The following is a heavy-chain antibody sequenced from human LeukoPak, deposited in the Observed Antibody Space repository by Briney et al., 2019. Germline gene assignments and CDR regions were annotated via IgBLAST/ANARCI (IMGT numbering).Heavy chain of an antibody. CDR1: GFTFDDYA. CDR3: AKDLYYYDSSGYLVAFDI. Sequence: PGGSLRLSCAASGFTFDDYAMHWVRQAPGKGLEWVSGISWNSGSIGYADSVKGRFTISRDNAKNSLYLQMNSLRAEDTALYYCAKDLYYYDSSGYLVAFDIWGQGTMVTVSS. CDR2: ISWNSGSI. D-gene: IGHD3-22*01. V-gene: IGHV3-9*01. J-gene: IGHJ3*02.